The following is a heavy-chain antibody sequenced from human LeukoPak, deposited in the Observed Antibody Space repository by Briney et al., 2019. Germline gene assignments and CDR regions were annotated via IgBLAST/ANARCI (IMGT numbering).Heavy chain of an antibody. CDR2: IYYSRST. J-gene: IGHJ4*02. CDR1: GGSISSGGYY. D-gene: IGHD5-12*01. CDR3: ARADGYSGYDSATGRHFDY. Sequence: SQTLSLTCTVSGGSISSGGYYWSWIRQHPGKGLEWIGYIYYSRSTYYNPSLKSRVTISVDTSKNQFSLKLSSVTAADTAVYYCARADGYSGYDSATGRHFDYWGQGTLVTVSS. V-gene: IGHV4-31*03.